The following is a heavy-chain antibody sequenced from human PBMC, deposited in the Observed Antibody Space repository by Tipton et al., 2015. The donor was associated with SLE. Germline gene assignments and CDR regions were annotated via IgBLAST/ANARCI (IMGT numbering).Heavy chain of an antibody. CDR1: GGSIISHY. Sequence: TLSLTCTVSGGSIISHYWSWIRQPPGKALEWIGYISYSGSTYYNPSLKSRVTILVDTSKNEVSLELRSVTGADTAVYYCARDRYGSSWYYFDSWGQGTVVSVPS. D-gene: IGHD6-13*01. J-gene: IGHJ4*02. V-gene: IGHV4-59*11. CDR2: ISYSGST. CDR3: ARDRYGSSWYYFDS.